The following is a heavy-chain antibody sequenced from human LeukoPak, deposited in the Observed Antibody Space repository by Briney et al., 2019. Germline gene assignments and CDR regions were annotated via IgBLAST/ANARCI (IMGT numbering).Heavy chain of an antibody. CDR2: INSDGSST. D-gene: IGHD3-10*01. CDR1: GFTFSSYW. Sequence: QPGGCLRLSCAASGFTFSSYWMHWVRQAPGKGLVWVSRINSDGSSTSYADSVKGRFTISRDNAKNTLYLQMNSLRAEDTAVYYCARLVSARSYYYGSGSPLDFWGQGTLVTVSS. CDR3: ARLVSARSYYYGSGSPLDF. J-gene: IGHJ4*02. V-gene: IGHV3-74*01.